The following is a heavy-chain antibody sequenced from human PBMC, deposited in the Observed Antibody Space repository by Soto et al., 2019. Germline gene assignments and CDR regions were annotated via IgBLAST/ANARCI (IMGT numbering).Heavy chain of an antibody. CDR2: IIPIFGTA. D-gene: IGHD3-16*01. CDR3: ARDRLGEFSSFLDY. V-gene: IGHV1-69*12. CDR1: GGTFSSYA. Sequence: QVQLVQSGAEVKKLGSSVKVSCKASGGTFSSYAISWVRQAPGQGLEWMGGIIPIFGTANYAQKFQGRVTITADESTSTAYMELSSLRSEDTAVYYCARDRLGEFSSFLDYWGQGTLVTVSS. J-gene: IGHJ4*02.